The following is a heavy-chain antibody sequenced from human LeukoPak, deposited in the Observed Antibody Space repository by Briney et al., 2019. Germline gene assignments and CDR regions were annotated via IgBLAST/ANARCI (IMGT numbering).Heavy chain of an antibody. J-gene: IGHJ5*02. CDR3: ARGRGEGRGIAMVRGVRAPSYNWFDP. V-gene: IGHV3-11*01. Sequence: GGSLRLSCAASGFTFSDYYMSWIRQAPGKGLEWVSYISSSGSTIYYADSVKGRFTISRDNAKNSLYLQMNSLRAEDTAVYYCARGRGEGRGIAMVRGVRAPSYNWFDPWGHGTQVTVSS. CDR1: GFTFSDYY. D-gene: IGHD3-10*01. CDR2: ISSSGSTI.